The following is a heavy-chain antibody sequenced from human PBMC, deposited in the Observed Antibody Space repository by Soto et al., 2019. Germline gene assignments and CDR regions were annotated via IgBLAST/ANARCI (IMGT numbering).Heavy chain of an antibody. D-gene: IGHD6-19*01. CDR3: ARDMESIAVAGTFIGGYGMDV. J-gene: IGHJ6*02. Sequence: GGSLRLSCAASGFTFSSYGMHWVRQAPGKGLEWVAVIWYDGSNKYYADSVKGRFTISRDNSKNTLYLQMNSLRAEDTAVYYCARDMESIAVAGTFIGGYGMDVWGQGTTVTVSS. V-gene: IGHV3-33*01. CDR1: GFTFSSYG. CDR2: IWYDGSNK.